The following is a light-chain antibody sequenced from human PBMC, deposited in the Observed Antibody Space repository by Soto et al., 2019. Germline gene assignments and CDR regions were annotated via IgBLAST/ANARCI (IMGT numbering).Light chain of an antibody. Sequence: EIVLTQSPGTLSLSPGETATLSCRASQSVARDLSWYQQKPGQAPRLLISRAFIGATGIPDRFSGSGSGTDFPLTINRLEHEDAAVYYCQQHTNSMYTFGQGTKLEI. V-gene: IGKV3-20*01. J-gene: IGKJ2*01. CDR2: RAF. CDR1: QSVARD. CDR3: QQHTNSMYT.